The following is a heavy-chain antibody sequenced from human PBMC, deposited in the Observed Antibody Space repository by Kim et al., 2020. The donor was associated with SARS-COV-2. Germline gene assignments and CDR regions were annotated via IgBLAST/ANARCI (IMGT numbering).Heavy chain of an antibody. J-gene: IGHJ4*02. D-gene: IGHD5-18*01. CDR2: IHPGNSNI. Sequence: GESLKISCKGFGYGFSNDWIGWVRQMPGKGLEWMGLIHPGNSNIRYRPSLQGQVTISAYKSISTAYLQWSSLEASDTAMYYCVRITYGYGQGDCWGQGTLVTVSS. CDR3: VRITYGYGQGDC. V-gene: IGHV5-51*01. CDR1: GYGFSNDW.